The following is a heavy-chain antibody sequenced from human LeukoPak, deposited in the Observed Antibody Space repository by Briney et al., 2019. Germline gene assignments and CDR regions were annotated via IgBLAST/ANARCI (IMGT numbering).Heavy chain of an antibody. CDR2: IYPGDSDT. CDR1: GYSFTSYW. J-gene: IGHJ5*02. V-gene: IGHV5-51*01. D-gene: IGHD2-15*01. Sequence: GESLKISCKGSGYSFTSYWIGWVRRMPGKGLEWMGIIYPGDSDTRYSPSFQGQVTISADKSISTAYLQWSSLKASDTAMYYCARGPSGEVVAANWFDPWGQGTLVTVSS. CDR3: ARGPSGEVVAANWFDP.